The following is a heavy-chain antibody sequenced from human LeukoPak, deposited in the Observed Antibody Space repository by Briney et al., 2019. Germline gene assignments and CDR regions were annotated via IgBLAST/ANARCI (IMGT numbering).Heavy chain of an antibody. V-gene: IGHV3-30*18. CDR3: AKDQGGIQLLSGWHYYYGMDV. Sequence: PGGSLRLSCAASGFTFSSYGMHWVRLAPGKGLEWVAVISYDGSNKYYADSVKGRFTISRDNSKNTLYLQMNSLRAEDTAVYYCAKDQGGIQLLSGWHYYYGMDVWGQGTTVTVSS. CDR1: GFTFSSYG. D-gene: IGHD5-18*01. J-gene: IGHJ6*02. CDR2: ISYDGSNK.